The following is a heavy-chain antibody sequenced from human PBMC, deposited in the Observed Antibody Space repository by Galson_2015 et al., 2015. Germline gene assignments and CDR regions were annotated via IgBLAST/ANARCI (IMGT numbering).Heavy chain of an antibody. CDR2: IYHSGST. J-gene: IGHJ3*02. V-gene: IGHV4-38-2*01. Sequence: SETLSLTCGVSGYSINSITISYYWGWLRQPPGKGLEWIGSIYHSGSTYYNPSLKSRVTISVDTSKNQFSLRLNSVTAADTAVYYCARTSRGQWLDLLGAFDMWGQGTMVTVSS. CDR1: GYSINSITISYY. D-gene: IGHD6-19*01. CDR3: ARTSRGQWLDLLGAFDM.